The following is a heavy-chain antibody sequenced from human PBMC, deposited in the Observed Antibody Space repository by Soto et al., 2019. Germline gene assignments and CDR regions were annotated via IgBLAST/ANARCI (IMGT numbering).Heavy chain of an antibody. CDR2: INTADSDI. D-gene: IGHD1-26*01. CDR3: ARHQGDGSASRKIAC. Sequence: GAPLKISGEGRGDNVTINWFAWVRQMRGKGLEWMAIINTADSDIKYSPSFQGQVTISADKSIGTAYLQWISLKASDTAMYYCARHQGDGSASRKIACRGQGTLVPVSS. V-gene: IGHV5-51*01. J-gene: IGHJ4*02. CDR1: GDNVTINW.